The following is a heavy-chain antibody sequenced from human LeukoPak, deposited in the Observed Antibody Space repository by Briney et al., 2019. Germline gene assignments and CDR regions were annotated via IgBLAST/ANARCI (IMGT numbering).Heavy chain of an antibody. D-gene: IGHD2-21*02. CDR2: IYYSGST. CDR3: ARVNDCGGDCYLY. J-gene: IGHJ4*02. Sequence: SETLSLTCTVYGGSISSYYWSWIRQPPGKGLEWIGYIYYSGSTNYNPSLKSRVTISVDTSKNQFSLKLSSVTAADTAVYYCARVNDCGGDCYLYWGQGTLVTVSS. CDR1: GGSISSYY. V-gene: IGHV4-59*01.